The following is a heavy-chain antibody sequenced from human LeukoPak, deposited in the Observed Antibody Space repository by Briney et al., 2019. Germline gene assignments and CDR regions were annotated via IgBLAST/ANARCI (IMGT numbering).Heavy chain of an antibody. D-gene: IGHD7-27*01. CDR3: ARDITGDPPPYYFDY. Sequence: PGRSLRLFCGASGFIFSNYGLHCARQAPGKGLEWLAVMWFDGSHKHYADSVKGRFTIYRDNSKSMLYLQMNSLRAEDTAVYYCARDITGDPPPYYFDYWGQGSLVTVSS. CDR2: MWFDGSHK. J-gene: IGHJ4*02. V-gene: IGHV3-33*01. CDR1: GFIFSNYG.